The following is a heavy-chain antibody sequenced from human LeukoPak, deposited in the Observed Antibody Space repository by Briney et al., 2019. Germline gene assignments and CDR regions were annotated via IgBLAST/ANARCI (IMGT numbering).Heavy chain of an antibody. V-gene: IGHV4-59*01. CDR1: GGSISDYY. CDR2: IYYSGSSYHSGST. J-gene: IGHJ4*02. CDR3: ARDRVHFDF. Sequence: PSETLSLTCTVSGGSISDYYWSWIRQPPGKGLKWIGYIYYSGSSYHSGSTNYNPSLKSRVTISVEASENQFSLKLSSVTAADTAVYYCARDRVHFDFWGQGTLLTVSS.